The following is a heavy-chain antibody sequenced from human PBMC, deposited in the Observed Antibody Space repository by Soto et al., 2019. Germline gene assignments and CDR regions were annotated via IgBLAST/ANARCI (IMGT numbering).Heavy chain of an antibody. V-gene: IGHV3-23*01. J-gene: IGHJ4*02. CDR3: AKRLYQLDQFDY. D-gene: IGHD2-2*01. Sequence: GESLKISCAASGFTFSSYAMSWVRQAPGKGLEWVSAISGSGGSTYYADSVKGRFTISRDNSKNTLYLQMNSLRAEDTAVYYCAKRLYQLDQFDYWGQGTLVTVSS. CDR1: GFTFSSYA. CDR2: ISGSGGST.